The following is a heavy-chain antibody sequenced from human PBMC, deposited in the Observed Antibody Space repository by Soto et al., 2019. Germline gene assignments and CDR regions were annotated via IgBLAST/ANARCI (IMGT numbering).Heavy chain of an antibody. D-gene: IGHD6-13*01. V-gene: IGHV6-1*01. CDR2: IYYRSKWYN. J-gene: IGHJ6*02. CDR3: ARDHLAAAGTRGLGYYYGMDV. Sequence: SQTLSLTCAISGDSVSSNSAAWNWIRQSPSRGLEWLGRIYYRSKWYNDYAVSVKSRITINPDTSKNQFSLQLNSVTPEDTAVYYCARDHLAAAGTRGLGYYYGMDVWGQGTTVTVSS. CDR1: GDSVSSNSAA.